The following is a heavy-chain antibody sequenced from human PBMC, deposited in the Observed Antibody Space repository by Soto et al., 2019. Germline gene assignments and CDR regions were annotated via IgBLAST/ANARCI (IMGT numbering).Heavy chain of an antibody. V-gene: IGHV4-39*01. CDR3: AGGDYYHSSGYYFYYYTMDV. CDR2: VYYGGST. J-gene: IGHJ6*02. Sequence: QLHLQESGPGLVKPSETLSLTCTVSGGSISSSSYYWGWIRQPPGKGLEWIGNVYYGGSTYYNPSPQRRVTISLETAKSQFPLKPSPVTPADTAVYYRAGGDYYHSSGYYFYYYTMDVWGQGTTVTVSS. D-gene: IGHD3-22*01. CDR1: GGSISSSSYY.